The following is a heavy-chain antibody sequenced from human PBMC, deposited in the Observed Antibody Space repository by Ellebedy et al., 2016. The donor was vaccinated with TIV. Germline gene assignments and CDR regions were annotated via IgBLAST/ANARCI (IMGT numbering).Heavy chain of an antibody. D-gene: IGHD3-16*01. CDR3: ARKKPDAWGGGLDV. Sequence: SETLSLTCTVSGASMTNYYWSWIRQSPGRGLEYIGYKFHAENPVYSPSLRSRATISVDTSKNQFSLKLTSMTAADAATYYCARKKPDAWGGGLDVWGQGTTVTAS. CDR2: KFHAENP. J-gene: IGHJ6*02. V-gene: IGHV4-59*01. CDR1: GASMTNYY.